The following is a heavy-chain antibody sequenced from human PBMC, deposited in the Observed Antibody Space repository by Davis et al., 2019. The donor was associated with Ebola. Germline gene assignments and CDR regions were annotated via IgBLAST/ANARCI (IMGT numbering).Heavy chain of an antibody. CDR2: IIPLFGAP. V-gene: IGHV1-69*13. CDR1: GYTFTSYG. D-gene: IGHD3-16*01. CDR3: ARATSFNSLGVYYLDF. J-gene: IGHJ4*02. Sequence: AASVKVSCKASGYTFTSYGINWVRQAPGQGLEWMGGIIPLFGAPTYAQKFQGRVTITADESTSTVYMELTGLTSEDTAVYYCARATSFNSLGVYYLDFWGQGTLVTVSS.